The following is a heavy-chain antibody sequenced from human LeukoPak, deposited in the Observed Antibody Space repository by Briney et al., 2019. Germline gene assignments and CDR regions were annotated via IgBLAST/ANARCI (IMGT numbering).Heavy chain of an antibody. CDR3: AKTGDCSGSSCPRGNWFDP. J-gene: IGHJ5*02. CDR1: GGSITSADYY. V-gene: IGHV4-30-4*01. Sequence: PSQTLSLTCTVSGGSITSADYYWSWIRQPPGKGLEWIGYIYYSGSTYYNPSLKSRVTISVDTSKNQFSLKLSSVTAADTAVYYCAKTGDCSGSSCPRGNWFDPWGQGTLVTVSS. CDR2: IYYSGST. D-gene: IGHD2-15*01.